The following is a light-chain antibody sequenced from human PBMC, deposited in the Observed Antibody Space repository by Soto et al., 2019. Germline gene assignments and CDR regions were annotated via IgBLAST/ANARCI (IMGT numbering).Light chain of an antibody. Sequence: IQITQSPSSLSASAGDRVTITCQASQDISNHINWYQQKPGKAPELLIYDASSLQTGVPSRFSGSGFGTHFTFAISSLQPADVATYYCQQYDNFPRTFGQGTKVDIK. CDR1: QDISNH. J-gene: IGKJ1*01. V-gene: IGKV1-33*01. CDR3: QQYDNFPRT. CDR2: DAS.